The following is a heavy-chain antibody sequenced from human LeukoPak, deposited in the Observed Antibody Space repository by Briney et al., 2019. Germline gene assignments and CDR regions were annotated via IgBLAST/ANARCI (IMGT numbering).Heavy chain of an antibody. D-gene: IGHD7-27*01. CDR1: GLTFRAYA. V-gene: IGHV3-23*01. J-gene: IGHJ4*02. CDR2: ISGSSDNT. CDR3: AKAPGFSDF. Sequence: GGSLRLSCAPSGLTFRAYAMTWVRQAPGKGLEWVSIISGSSDNTFYAVSVKGRFTISRDNSKKTMYLQMNSLRADDTAVYYCAKAPGFSDFWGQGTLVTVSS.